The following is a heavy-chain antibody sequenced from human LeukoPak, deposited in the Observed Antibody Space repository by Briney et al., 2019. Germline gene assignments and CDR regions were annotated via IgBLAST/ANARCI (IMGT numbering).Heavy chain of an antibody. D-gene: IGHD3-3*01. J-gene: IGHJ3*02. Sequence: SETLSLTCSVSGGSISSGSCHWGWIRQPPGKGLEWIGSIYYSGIIYYNPSLKSRVTISIDTSRNQFSLKLSSVTAADTAAYYCARLEGVTQGRDIWGQGTMVTVSS. CDR1: GGSISSGSCH. CDR2: IYYSGII. CDR3: ARLEGVTQGRDI. V-gene: IGHV4-39*01.